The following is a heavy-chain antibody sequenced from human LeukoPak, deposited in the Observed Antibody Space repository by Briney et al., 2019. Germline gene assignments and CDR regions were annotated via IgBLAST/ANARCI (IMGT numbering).Heavy chain of an antibody. CDR2: FYPEDGET. CDR1: GYTLTELS. Sequence: GASVNVSCKVSGYTLTELSMHWVRQAPGKGLEWMGGFYPEDGETIYAQKFKGRVTITEDTSTNTAYMELSSRRSEDTAVYYCATAGYCSGGSCSYYFDYWGQGTLXTVSS. CDR3: ATAGYCSGGSCSYYFDY. D-gene: IGHD2-15*01. V-gene: IGHV1-24*01. J-gene: IGHJ4*02.